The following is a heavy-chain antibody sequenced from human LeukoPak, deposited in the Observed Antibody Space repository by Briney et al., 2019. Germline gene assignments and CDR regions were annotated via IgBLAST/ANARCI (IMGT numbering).Heavy chain of an antibody. D-gene: IGHD2-2*02. CDR3: ARGACSSTSCYTTNGVAAAGNVNY. V-gene: IGHV4-34*01. CDR1: GGSFSGYY. CDR2: INHSGST. Sequence: SETLSLTCAVYGGSFSGYYWSWIRQPPGKGLEWIGEINHSGSTNYNPSLKSRVTISVDTSKNQFSLKLSSVTAADTAVYYCARGACSSTSCYTTNGVAAAGNVNYWGQGTLVTVSS. J-gene: IGHJ4*02.